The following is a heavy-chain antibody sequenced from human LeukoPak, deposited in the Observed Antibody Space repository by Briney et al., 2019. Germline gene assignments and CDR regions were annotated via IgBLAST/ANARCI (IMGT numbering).Heavy chain of an antibody. CDR1: GFTFSSYG. CDR3: AKEREGAVAGSLDY. D-gene: IGHD6-19*01. Sequence: GGSLRLSCAASGFTFSSYGMHWVRQAPGKGLEWVAVISYDGSNKYYADSVKGRFTISRDNSKNTLYLQTNSLRAEDTAVYYCAKEREGAVAGSLDYWGQGTLVTVSS. V-gene: IGHV3-30*18. J-gene: IGHJ4*02. CDR2: ISYDGSNK.